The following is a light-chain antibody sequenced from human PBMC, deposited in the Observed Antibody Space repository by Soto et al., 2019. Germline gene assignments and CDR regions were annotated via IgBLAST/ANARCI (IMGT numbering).Light chain of an antibody. Sequence: DIQMTQSPSSLSASVGARVTITCRASQSISSYLNWYQQKPGKAPKLLIYAASSLQSGVPSRFSGSCYGTGGNINICTLQTEDVKTYDGQQSYNIPRTFGQGTRREIK. J-gene: IGKJ5*01. CDR3: QQSYNIPRT. CDR1: QSISSY. V-gene: IGKV1-39*01. CDR2: AAS.